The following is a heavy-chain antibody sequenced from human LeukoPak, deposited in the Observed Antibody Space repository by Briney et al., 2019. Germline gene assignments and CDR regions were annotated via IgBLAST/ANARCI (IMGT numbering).Heavy chain of an antibody. Sequence: ASVKVSCKASGGTFSSYAISWVRQAPGQGLEWMGGIIPIFGTANYAQKFQGRVTMTRDTSTSTVYMELSSLRSEDTAVYYCARGGYDILTGYYNPSYFDYWGQGTLVTVSS. D-gene: IGHD3-9*01. CDR1: GGTFSSYA. J-gene: IGHJ4*02. V-gene: IGHV1-69*05. CDR3: ARGGYDILTGYYNPSYFDY. CDR2: IIPIFGTA.